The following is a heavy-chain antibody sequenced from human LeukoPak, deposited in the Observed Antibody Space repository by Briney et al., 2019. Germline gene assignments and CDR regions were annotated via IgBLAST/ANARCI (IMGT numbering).Heavy chain of an antibody. CDR1: GFTFSSYA. D-gene: IGHD5-18*01. Sequence: PGGSLRLSCAACGFTFSSYAMSWVRQAPGKGLEWVSAISGSGGSTYYADSVKGRFTISRDNSKNTLYLQMNSLRAEDTAVYYCAKVGGDAMVPTEEDYWYFDLWGRGTLVTVSS. J-gene: IGHJ2*01. V-gene: IGHV3-23*01. CDR3: AKVGGDAMVPTEEDYWYFDL. CDR2: ISGSGGST.